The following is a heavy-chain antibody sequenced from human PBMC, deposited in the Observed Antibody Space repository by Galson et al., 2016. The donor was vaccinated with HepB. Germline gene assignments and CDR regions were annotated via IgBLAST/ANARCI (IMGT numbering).Heavy chain of an antibody. J-gene: IGHJ4*02. CDR3: ARERLTMLRGIIMRDFDY. V-gene: IGHV4-61*01. CDR2: IYYSGTT. D-gene: IGHD3-10*01. CDR1: GASVRSGSHY. Sequence: ETLSLTCTVSGASVRSGSHYWSWIRQPPGQGLEWIAYIYYSGTTNYNPPLKSRLTISVDTSKNQFSLKLSSVTAADTAVYYCARERLTMLRGIIMRDFDYWGQGTLVTVSS.